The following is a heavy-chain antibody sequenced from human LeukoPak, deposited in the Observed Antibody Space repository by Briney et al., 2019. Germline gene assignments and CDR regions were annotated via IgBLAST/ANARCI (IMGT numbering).Heavy chain of an antibody. CDR2: IKQDGSEK. J-gene: IGHJ4*02. CDR1: GCTFSSYW. CDR3: ARVHYDRFPDY. V-gene: IGHV3-7*01. D-gene: IGHD3-22*01. Sequence: PGGSLRLSCAASGCTFSSYWMSWVRQAPGKGLEWVANIKQDGSEKYYVDSVKGRFTISRDNAKNSLYLQMNSLRAEDTAVYYCARVHYDRFPDYWGQGTLVTVSS.